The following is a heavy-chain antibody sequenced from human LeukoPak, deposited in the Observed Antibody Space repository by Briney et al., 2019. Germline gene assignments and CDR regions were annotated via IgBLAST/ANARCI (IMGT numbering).Heavy chain of an antibody. CDR2: IIPIFGTA. J-gene: IGHJ4*02. CDR1: GGTFSSYA. V-gene: IGHV1-69*13. Sequence: ASVKVSCKASGGTFSSYAISWVRQAPGQGLEWMGGIIPIFGTANYAQKFQGRVTITADESTSTAYMELRSLRSDDTAVYYCARDPPILWFGPHFDYWGQGTLVTVSS. CDR3: ARDPPILWFGPHFDY. D-gene: IGHD3-10*01.